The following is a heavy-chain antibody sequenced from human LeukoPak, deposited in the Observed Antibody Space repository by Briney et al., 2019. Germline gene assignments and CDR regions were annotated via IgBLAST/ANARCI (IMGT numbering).Heavy chain of an antibody. CDR3: ARSWWLLGRAYFDY. J-gene: IGHJ4*02. V-gene: IGHV1-18*01. D-gene: IGHD2-21*01. Sequence: ASPKVSCKDSRYTFTSYGISWVRQAPGQGLEWMGWISAYNGNTNYAQKLQGRVTMTTDTTPSTAYMELRSLRSDDRAVYYCARSWWLLGRAYFDYWGQGTLVTVSS. CDR2: ISAYNGNT. CDR1: RYTFTSYG.